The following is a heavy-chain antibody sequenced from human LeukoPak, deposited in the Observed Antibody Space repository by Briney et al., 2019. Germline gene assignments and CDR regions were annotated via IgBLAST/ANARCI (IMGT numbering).Heavy chain of an antibody. J-gene: IGHJ5*02. Sequence: PGGSLRLSCAASVFTFSSYAMSWVRQAPGEGLEWVSAISGSGGSTYYADSVKGRFTISRDNSKNPLYLQMNSLRAEDTAVYYCAKESDPTPNPTNWFDPWGQGTLVTVSS. CDR3: AKESDPTPNPTNWFDP. CDR2: ISGSGGST. CDR1: VFTFSSYA. V-gene: IGHV3-23*01.